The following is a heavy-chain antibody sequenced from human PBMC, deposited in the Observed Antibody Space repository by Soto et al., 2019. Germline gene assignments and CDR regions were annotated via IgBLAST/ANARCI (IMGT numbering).Heavy chain of an antibody. CDR1: GYSFTSYW. CDR2: IYPGDSDT. Sequence: GESLKISCKGSGYSFTSYWIGWVRQMPGKGLEWMGIIYPGDSDTRYSPSFQGQVTISADKSISTAYLQWSSLKASDTAMYYCVRVAYCGGDCYYYYYYYMDVWGKGTTVTVSS. D-gene: IGHD2-21*01. V-gene: IGHV5-51*01. CDR3: VRVAYCGGDCYYYYYYYMDV. J-gene: IGHJ6*03.